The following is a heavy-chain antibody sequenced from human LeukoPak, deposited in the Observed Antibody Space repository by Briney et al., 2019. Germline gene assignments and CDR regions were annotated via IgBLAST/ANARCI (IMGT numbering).Heavy chain of an antibody. CDR2: IYYSGST. J-gene: IGHJ4*02. D-gene: IGHD5-24*01. CDR1: GGSISSYY. CDR3: ARAGGDGYNLYCFDY. Sequence: SETLSLTCTVSGGSISSYYWSWIREPPGKGLEWIGYIYYSGSTNYNPSLKSRVTMSVDTSKNQFSLKLSSVTAADTAVYYCARAGGDGYNLYCFDYWGQGTLVTVSS. V-gene: IGHV4-59*01.